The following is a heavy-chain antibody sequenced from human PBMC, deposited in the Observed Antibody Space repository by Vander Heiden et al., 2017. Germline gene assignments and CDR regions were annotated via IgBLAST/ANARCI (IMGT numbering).Heavy chain of an antibody. CDR2: IYYSGGT. V-gene: IGHV4-31*03. J-gene: IGHJ5*02. CDR3: ASSYYDFWSGWGAWFDP. CDR1: GGPTSSGGYY. Sequence: QVQLQESGSGLVKPSQTLSLTCPVTGGPTSSGGYYWRWIRQHPGKGLEWIGYIYYSGGTYYNPSLKSRVTISVDTSKNQFSLKLSSVTAADTAVYYCASSYYDFWSGWGAWFDPWGQGTLVTVSS. D-gene: IGHD3-3*01.